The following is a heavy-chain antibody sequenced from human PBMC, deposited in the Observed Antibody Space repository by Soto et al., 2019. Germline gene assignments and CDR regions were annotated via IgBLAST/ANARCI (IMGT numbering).Heavy chain of an antibody. CDR3: ASGRAGFMIVVGYFDY. J-gene: IGHJ4*02. CDR1: GGSISSSSYY. V-gene: IGHV4-39*01. D-gene: IGHD3-22*01. Sequence: PSETLSLTCTVSGGSISSSSYYWGWIRQPPGKGLEWIGSIYYSGSTYYNPSLKSRVTISVDTSKNQFSLKLSSVTAADTAVYYCASGRAGFMIVVGYFDYWGQGTLVTVSS. CDR2: IYYSGST.